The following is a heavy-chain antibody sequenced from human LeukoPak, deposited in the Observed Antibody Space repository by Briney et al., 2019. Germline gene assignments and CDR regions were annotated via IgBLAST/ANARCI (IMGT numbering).Heavy chain of an antibody. V-gene: IGHV2-5*01. Sequence: SGPTLVNPTQTLTLTCTFSGFSLSTSGVGVGWIRQPPGKAPEWLALIYWNDDKRYSPSLKSRLTITKDTSKNQVVLTMTNMDPVDTATYYCAHSRGFDTMIVVAQDAFDIWGQGTMVTVSS. J-gene: IGHJ3*02. CDR1: GFSLSTSGVG. CDR2: IYWNDDK. D-gene: IGHD3-22*01. CDR3: AHSRGFDTMIVVAQDAFDI.